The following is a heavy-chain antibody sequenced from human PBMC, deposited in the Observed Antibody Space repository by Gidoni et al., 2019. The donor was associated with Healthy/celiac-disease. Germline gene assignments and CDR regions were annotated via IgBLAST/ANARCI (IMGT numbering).Heavy chain of an antibody. V-gene: IGHV3-73*01. J-gene: IGHJ6*02. D-gene: IGHD2-21*02. CDR1: GLTFRGSA. Sequence: EVQLVESGGGLVQPGGSLKLSCAASGLTFRGSAMHWVRQASGNGLEWVGRIRSKANSYATAYAASVKGRFTISRDDSKNTAYLQMNSLKTEDTAVYYCTRQDRGGDEVDVWGQGTTVTVSS. CDR3: TRQDRGGDEVDV. CDR2: IRSKANSYAT.